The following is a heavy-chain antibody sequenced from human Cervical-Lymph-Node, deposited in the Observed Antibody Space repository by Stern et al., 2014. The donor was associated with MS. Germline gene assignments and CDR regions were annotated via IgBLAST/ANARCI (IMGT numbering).Heavy chain of an antibody. D-gene: IGHD6-13*01. CDR2: ITTHNGNT. CDR1: GYTFTSYG. V-gene: IGHV1-18*01. J-gene: IGHJ4*02. CDR3: ARSSSWYFDF. Sequence: QVQLVQSGNGVKKPGASVKVSCTASGYTFTSYGISWVRQVPGQGLEWMGWITTHNGNTDYAQKVQDRVTLTTDTSTNTAYMELRSLRSDDTAVYYCARSSSWYFDFWGQGTLVTVSS.